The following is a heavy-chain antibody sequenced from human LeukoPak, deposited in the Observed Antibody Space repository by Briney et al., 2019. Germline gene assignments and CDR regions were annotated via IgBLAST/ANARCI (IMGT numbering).Heavy chain of an antibody. Sequence: GGSLRLSCAASGFTFSSYGMHWVRQAPGKGLEWVAVISYDGSNKYYADSVKGRFTISRDNSKNTLYLQMNSLRAGDTAVYYCAKDLWNRDILTGYCLDYWGQGTLVTVSS. D-gene: IGHD3-9*01. CDR1: GFTFSSYG. J-gene: IGHJ4*02. V-gene: IGHV3-30*18. CDR2: ISYDGSNK. CDR3: AKDLWNRDILTGYCLDY.